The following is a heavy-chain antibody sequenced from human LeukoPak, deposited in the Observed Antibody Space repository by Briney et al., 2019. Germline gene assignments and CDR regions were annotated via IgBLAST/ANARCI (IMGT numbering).Heavy chain of an antibody. V-gene: IGHV4-38-2*02. CDR3: ARNDYYSNYYYYMDV. CDR2: IYHSGST. Sequence: KPSETLSLTCTVSGYSISSGYYWGWIRQPPGKGLEWIGSIYHSGSTYYNPSLESRVTISVDTSKNQFSLKLSSVTAADTAVYYCARNDYYSNYYYYMDVWGKGTTVTVSS. D-gene: IGHD3-22*01. J-gene: IGHJ6*03. CDR1: GYSISSGYY.